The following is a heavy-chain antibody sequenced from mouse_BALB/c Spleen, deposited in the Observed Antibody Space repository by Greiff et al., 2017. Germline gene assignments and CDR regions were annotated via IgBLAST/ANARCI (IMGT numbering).Heavy chain of an antibody. CDR2: ISYSGST. V-gene: IGHV3-2*02. J-gene: IGHJ3*01. CDR1: GYSITSDYA. Sequence: EVKLMESGPGLVKPSQSLSLTCTVTGYSITSDYAWNWIRQFPGNKLEWMGYISYSGSTSYNPSLKSRISITRDTSKNQFFLQLNSVTTEDTATYYCARGGTEFAYWGQGTLVTVSA. CDR3: ARGGTEFAY. D-gene: IGHD3-3*01.